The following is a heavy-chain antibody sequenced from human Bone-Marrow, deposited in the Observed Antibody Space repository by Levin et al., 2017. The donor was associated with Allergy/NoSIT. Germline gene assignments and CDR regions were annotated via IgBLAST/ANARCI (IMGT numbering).Heavy chain of an antibody. Sequence: PSETLSLNCTVSGGSLSSYYWSWIRQTPGKGLEWIGYVSYSGSTNYNPSLKSRLTISIDTSKNQFSLKVRSVTAADTAVYYCARGTQLLYRSTVYGMDVWGQGTTVTVSS. CDR1: GGSLSSYY. D-gene: IGHD2-2*02. J-gene: IGHJ6*02. CDR2: VSYSGST. CDR3: ARGTQLLYRSTVYGMDV. V-gene: IGHV4-59*08.